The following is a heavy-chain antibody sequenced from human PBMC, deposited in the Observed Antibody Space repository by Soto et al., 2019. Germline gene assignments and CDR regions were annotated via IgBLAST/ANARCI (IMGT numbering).Heavy chain of an antibody. J-gene: IGHJ6*02. CDR3: ARGLRFLRAMSYYGMDV. V-gene: IGHV3-53*01. CDR1: GFTVISNY. CDR2: IYSGGST. D-gene: IGHD3-3*01. Sequence: GGSLRLSCAASGFTVISNYMSWVRQAPGKGLEWVSVIYSGGSTYYADSVKGRFTISRDNSKNTLYLQMNSLRAEDTAVYYCARGLRFLRAMSYYGMDVWGQGTTVTVSS.